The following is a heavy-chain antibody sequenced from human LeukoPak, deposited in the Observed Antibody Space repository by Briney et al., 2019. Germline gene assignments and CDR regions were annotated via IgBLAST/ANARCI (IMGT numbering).Heavy chain of an antibody. CDR2: IYHSGFT. D-gene: IGHD1-14*01. CDR3: AREDPDRKIDC. J-gene: IGHJ4*02. CDR1: GGSISSTNW. Sequence: SETLSLTCGVSGGSISSTNWWRWVRQPPGKGLEWIGEIYHSGFTNYNPSLKSRVTISVDKSKNQFSLKLNSMTAADTAMYYCAREDPDRKIDCWGQGTLVTVSS. V-gene: IGHV4-4*02.